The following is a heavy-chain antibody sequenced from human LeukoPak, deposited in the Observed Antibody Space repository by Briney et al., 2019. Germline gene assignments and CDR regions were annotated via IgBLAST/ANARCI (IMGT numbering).Heavy chain of an antibody. Sequence: GASVKVSCKASGYTFTSYGISWVRQAPGQGLEWMGWISAYNGNTNYAQKLQGRVTMTTDTSTSTAYMELGSLRSDDTAVYYCARVPDYDFWSGYYSAYYYYYMDVWGKGTTVTVSS. V-gene: IGHV1-18*01. CDR1: GYTFTSYG. CDR2: ISAYNGNT. CDR3: ARVPDYDFWSGYYSAYYYYYMDV. J-gene: IGHJ6*03. D-gene: IGHD3-3*01.